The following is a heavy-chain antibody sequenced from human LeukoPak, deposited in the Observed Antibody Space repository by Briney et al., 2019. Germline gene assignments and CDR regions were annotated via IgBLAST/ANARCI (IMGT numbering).Heavy chain of an antibody. J-gene: IGHJ4*02. D-gene: IGHD2-8*01. CDR1: GGSISSYY. CDR2: IYYSGST. CDR3: ARHGKKYCTNGVCYTFPLDY. Sequence: SETLSLTCTVSGGSISSYYWSWIRQPPGKGLEWIGYIYYSGSTNYNPSLKSRVTISADTSRNQFSLKLSSVTAADTAVYYCARHGKKYCTNGVCYTFPLDYWGQGTLVTVSS. V-gene: IGHV4-59*08.